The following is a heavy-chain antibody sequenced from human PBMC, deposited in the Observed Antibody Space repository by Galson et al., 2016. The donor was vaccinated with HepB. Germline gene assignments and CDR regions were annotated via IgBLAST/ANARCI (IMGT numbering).Heavy chain of an antibody. CDR1: GFSFRIFT. Sequence: SLRLSCAASGFSFRIFTMGWVRQAPGKELEWVSALSDTGKTTHYEDSVKGRVTISRDNSKGTLFLQMNSLRAEDTAVYYCAKARVGWYFFDFWGQGALVTVSS. V-gene: IGHV3-23*01. J-gene: IGHJ4*02. D-gene: IGHD6-19*01. CDR3: AKARVGWYFFDF. CDR2: LSDTGKTT.